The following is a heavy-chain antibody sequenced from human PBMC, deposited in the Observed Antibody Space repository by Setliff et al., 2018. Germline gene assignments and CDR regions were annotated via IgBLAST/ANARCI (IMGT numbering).Heavy chain of an antibody. CDR2: ISAYNGNT. CDR3: ATLPLITMVRGVIPEGAPHMDV. J-gene: IGHJ6*02. CDR1: GYTFTSYG. V-gene: IGHV1-18*01. Sequence: ASVKVSCKASGYTFTSYGISWVRQAPGQGLEWMGWISAYNGNTNYAQKLQGRVTITADTSTDTAYMELSSLRSEDTAVYYCATLPLITMVRGVIPEGAPHMDVWGQGTTVTVSS. D-gene: IGHD3-10*01.